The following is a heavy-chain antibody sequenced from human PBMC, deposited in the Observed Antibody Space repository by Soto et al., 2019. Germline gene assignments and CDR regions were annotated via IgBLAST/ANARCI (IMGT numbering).Heavy chain of an antibody. CDR1: GFTFNTYA. V-gene: IGHV3-23*01. Sequence: EELLLESGGGLVQPGGSLRLFCAASGFTFNTYAMTWVRRAPGKGLEWVSAISGSGGSTYYADSVKGRFTISRDNSKNMLYLQMNSLRAEDTAVYYCAKVLGVGAIFYDYMDVWGKGTTVTVSS. J-gene: IGHJ6*03. D-gene: IGHD2-15*01. CDR2: ISGSGGST. CDR3: AKVLGVGAIFYDYMDV.